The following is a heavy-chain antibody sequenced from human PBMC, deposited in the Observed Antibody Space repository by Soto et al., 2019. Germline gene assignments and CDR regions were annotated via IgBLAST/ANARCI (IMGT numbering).Heavy chain of an antibody. CDR2: ISSNGVGT. J-gene: IGHJ6*03. CDR3: ARREQSDYYCTDV. Sequence: EVQLVESGGGLVQPGGSLRLSCAASGFTFSNYAMDWVRQAPGKVLEYVSGISSNGVGTYYANSVKDRFTISRDNSKNTLYLQMGSLKAEDMAVYYCARREQSDYYCTDVWGKGTSVTVSS. D-gene: IGHD6-19*01. CDR1: GFTFSNYA. V-gene: IGHV3-64*01.